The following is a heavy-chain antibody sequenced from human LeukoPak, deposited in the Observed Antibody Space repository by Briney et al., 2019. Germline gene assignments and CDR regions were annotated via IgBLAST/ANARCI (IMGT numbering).Heavy chain of an antibody. Sequence: GGSLRLSCAASGFTFSNYNINWVRQAPGKGLEWVSSISISSSYIYYADSVKGRFTISRDNAKDSLYLQMNILRAEDTAVYYCARGRYDVLAGYQPPYFDYWGQGTLVTVSS. CDR1: GFTFSNYN. D-gene: IGHD3-9*01. J-gene: IGHJ4*02. V-gene: IGHV3-21*01. CDR3: ARGRYDVLAGYQPPYFDY. CDR2: ISISSSYI.